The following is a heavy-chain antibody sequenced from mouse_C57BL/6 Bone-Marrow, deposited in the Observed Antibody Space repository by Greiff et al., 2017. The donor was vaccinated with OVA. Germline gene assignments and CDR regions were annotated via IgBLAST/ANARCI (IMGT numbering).Heavy chain of an antibody. D-gene: IGHD1-1*01. J-gene: IGHJ3*01. CDR1: GYTFTSYW. V-gene: IGHV1-55*01. Sequence: QVQLQQPGAELVKPGASVKMSCKASGYTFTSYWITWVKQRPGQGLEWIGDIYPGSGSTNYNEKFKSKATLTVDTSSSTAYMHLSSLTSEDSAVYYCALYGSSLAWFAYWGQGTLVTVSA. CDR3: ALYGSSLAWFAY. CDR2: IYPGSGST.